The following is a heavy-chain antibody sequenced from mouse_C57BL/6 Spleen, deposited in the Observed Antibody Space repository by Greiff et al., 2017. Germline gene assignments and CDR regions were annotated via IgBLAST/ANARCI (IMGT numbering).Heavy chain of an antibody. J-gene: IGHJ2*01. CDR2: IYPGSGST. D-gene: IGHD1-1*01. CDR3: ATYYGSSHYFDY. CDR1: GYTFPSYW. V-gene: IGHV1-55*01. Sequence: QVQLQQPGAELVKPGASVKMSCKASGYTFPSYWITWVKQRPGQGLEWIGDIYPGSGSTNYNEKFKSKATLTVDTSASTAYMQLSSLTSEDSAVYYCATYYGSSHYFDYWGQGTTLTVSS.